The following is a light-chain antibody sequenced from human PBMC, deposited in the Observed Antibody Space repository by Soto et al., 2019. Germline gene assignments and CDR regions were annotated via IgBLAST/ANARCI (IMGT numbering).Light chain of an antibody. J-gene: IGKJ4*01. V-gene: IGKV1-5*01. CDR2: GVS. CDR3: QQYNSYPLT. CDR1: QRIDTW. Sequence: DIQMTQSPSTLSASVGDRVSITCRTSQRIDTWLAWYQQKPGKAPKLLMYGVSTLESGVPSRFSGSGSGTEFTLTISSLQPDDFATYYCQQYNSYPLTFGGGTKVEIK.